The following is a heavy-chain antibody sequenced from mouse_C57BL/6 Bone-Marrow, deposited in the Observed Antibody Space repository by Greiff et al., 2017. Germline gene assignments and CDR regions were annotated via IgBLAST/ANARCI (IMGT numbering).Heavy chain of an antibody. D-gene: IGHD3-2*02. Sequence: EVQLVESGGGLVQPGGSLKLSCAASGFTFSDYYMYWVRQTPETRLEWVAYISNGGGSTYYPDTVKGRFTISRDNAKNTLYLQMSRLKSEDTAMYYCARHDDSGYPYYYAMDYWGQGTSVTVSA. CDR2: ISNGGGST. J-gene: IGHJ4*01. V-gene: IGHV5-12*01. CDR1: GFTFSDYY. CDR3: ARHDDSGYPYYYAMDY.